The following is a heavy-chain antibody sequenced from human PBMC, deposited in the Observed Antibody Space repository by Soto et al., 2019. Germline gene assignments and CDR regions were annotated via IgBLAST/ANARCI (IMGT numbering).Heavy chain of an antibody. CDR1: GFTFDDYA. CDR3: ASSRGRGDFWSGYVAFDI. V-gene: IGHV3-9*01. D-gene: IGHD3-3*01. Sequence: EVQLVESGGGLVQPGRSLRLSCAASGFTFDDYAMHWVRQAPGKGLEWVSGVSWNSGSEGYADSVKGRFTISRDNGNKSLHLQMNSLEPEDTAVYFCASSRGRGDFWSGYVAFDIWGQGTMVTVS. J-gene: IGHJ3*02. CDR2: VSWNSGSE.